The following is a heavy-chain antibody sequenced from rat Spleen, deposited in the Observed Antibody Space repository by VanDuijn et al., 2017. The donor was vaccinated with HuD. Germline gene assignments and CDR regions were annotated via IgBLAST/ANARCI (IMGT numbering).Heavy chain of an antibody. D-gene: IGHD4-2*01. CDR2: INYDGGLT. J-gene: IGHJ2*01. CDR3: ARPGEDY. CDR1: GFTFSNSG. Sequence: EVQLVESGGGLVQPGRSLKISCAASGFTFSNSGMAWVRQAPTKGLEWVATINYDGGLTYYRDSVKGRFTISRDNAKNTLYLQMDSLRSEDTANYYCARPGEDYWGQGVMVTVSS. V-gene: IGHV5-29*01.